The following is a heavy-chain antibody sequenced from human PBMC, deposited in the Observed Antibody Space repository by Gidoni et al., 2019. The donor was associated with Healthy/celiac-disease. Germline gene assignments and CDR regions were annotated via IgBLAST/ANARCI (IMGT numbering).Heavy chain of an antibody. CDR1: GFTFSSYS. CDR2: ISSSSSYI. V-gene: IGHV3-21*01. J-gene: IGHJ3*02. CDR3: ARVRILLDAFDI. Sequence: EVQLVESGGGLVKPGGSLRLSCAASGFTFSSYSMNWVRQAPGKGLEWGSSISSSSSYIYYADSVKGRCTISRDNAKNSLYLQMNSLRAEDTAVYYCARVRILLDAFDIWGQGTMVTVSS. D-gene: IGHD2-15*01.